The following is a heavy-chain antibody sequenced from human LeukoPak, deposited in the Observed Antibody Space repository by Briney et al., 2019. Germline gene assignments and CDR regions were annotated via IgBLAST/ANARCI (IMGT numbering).Heavy chain of an antibody. V-gene: IGHV1-2*02. J-gene: IGHJ4*02. CDR3: ARVNDYGAGVDY. Sequence: GASVKVSCKASGYTFTGYYIHWVRQAPGQGVQWMGWINPNSGGTNYIQNFQGRVTMTRGTSISTAYMELSRLRSDDTAVYYCARVNDYGAGVDYWGQGTLVTVSS. D-gene: IGHD4-17*01. CDR1: GYTFTGYY. CDR2: INPNSGGT.